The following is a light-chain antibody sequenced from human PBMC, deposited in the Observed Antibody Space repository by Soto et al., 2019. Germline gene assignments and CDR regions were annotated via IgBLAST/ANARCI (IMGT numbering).Light chain of an antibody. Sequence: EIVLTQSPATLSLSLGERATLSCRASQSLSGYLAWYQQRPCHAPSLLIYDASHMATCIPAMFTGSGSGTDFTLIISRLEPEASGVYYCQDRGNWPIFTFGGGTKVDI. CDR2: DAS. J-gene: IGKJ4*01. CDR3: QDRGNWPIFT. V-gene: IGKV3-11*01. CDR1: QSLSGY.